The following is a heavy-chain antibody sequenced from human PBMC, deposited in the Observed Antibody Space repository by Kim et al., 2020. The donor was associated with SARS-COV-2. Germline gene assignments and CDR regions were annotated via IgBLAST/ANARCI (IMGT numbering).Heavy chain of an antibody. CDR3: ARTTDLRVVAAILFDY. CDR2: ISAYNGNT. Sequence: ASVKVSCKASGYTFTSYGISWVRQAPGQGLEWMGWISAYNGNTNYAQKLQGRVTMTTDTSTSTAYMELRSLRSDDTAVYYCARTTDLRVVAAILFDYWGQGTLVTVSS. D-gene: IGHD2-15*01. V-gene: IGHV1-18*01. J-gene: IGHJ4*02. CDR1: GYTFTSYG.